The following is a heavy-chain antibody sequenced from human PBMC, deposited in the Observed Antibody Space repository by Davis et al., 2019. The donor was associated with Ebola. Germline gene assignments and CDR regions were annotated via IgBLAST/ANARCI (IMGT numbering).Heavy chain of an antibody. Sequence: ASVKVSCKASGYTFTSYGISWVRQAPGQGLEWMGWISAYNGKTNYEEKFQGRVTMTTDTSTNTVYMELRNLRFDDTAVYYCAREEGLWPETAFDIWGQGTMVTVSS. CDR3: AREEGLWPETAFDI. V-gene: IGHV1-18*04. CDR2: ISAYNGKT. D-gene: IGHD2-21*01. CDR1: GYTFTSYG. J-gene: IGHJ3*02.